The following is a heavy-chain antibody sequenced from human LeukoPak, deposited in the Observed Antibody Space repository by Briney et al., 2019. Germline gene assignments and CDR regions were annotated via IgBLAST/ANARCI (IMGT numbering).Heavy chain of an antibody. V-gene: IGHV3-33*01. CDR2: IWYDGHNK. Sequence: GGSLRLSCVASGFSFSKYVMHWVRQAPGKGLQWLAIIWYDGHNKYYADSVKGRFTISRDNSKNTLFLEMNDLKAEDTAVYYCAREWGLIAVAGGPGYWGQGTLVTVSS. D-gene: IGHD2-21*01. CDR3: AREWGLIAVAGGPGY. CDR1: GFSFSKYV. J-gene: IGHJ4*02.